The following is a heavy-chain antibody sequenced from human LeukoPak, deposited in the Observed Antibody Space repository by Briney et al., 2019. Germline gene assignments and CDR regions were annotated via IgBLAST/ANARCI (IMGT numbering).Heavy chain of an antibody. V-gene: IGHV1-69*13. CDR1: GGTFSSYA. CDR2: IIPIFGTA. CDR3: ASYDSSGYYFDY. D-gene: IGHD3-22*01. Sequence: ASVKVSCKASGGTFSSYAISWVRQAPGQGLEWMGGIIPIFGTANYAQKFQGRVTITADESTSTAYMELSSLRSEDTAVYYCASYDSSGYYFDYWGQGTLVTVSS. J-gene: IGHJ4*02.